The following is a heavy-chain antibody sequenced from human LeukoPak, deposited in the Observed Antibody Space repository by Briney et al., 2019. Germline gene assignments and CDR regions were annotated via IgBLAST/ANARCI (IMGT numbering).Heavy chain of an antibody. V-gene: IGHV4-61*02. CDR1: GGSISSGSYY. J-gene: IGHJ1*01. CDR2: IYTSGST. CDR3: ARGSIAAAGPPFQH. D-gene: IGHD6-13*01. Sequence: SRTLSFTCTVSGGSISSGSYYWSWIRQPAGKGLEWTGRIYTSGSTNYNPSLKSRVTISVDTSKNQFSLKLSSVTAADTAVYYCARGSIAAAGPPFQHWGQGTLVTVSS.